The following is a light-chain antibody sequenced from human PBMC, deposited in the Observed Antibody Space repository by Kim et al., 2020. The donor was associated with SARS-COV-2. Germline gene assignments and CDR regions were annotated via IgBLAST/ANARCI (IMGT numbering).Light chain of an antibody. V-gene: IGLV8-61*01. CDR1: SGTVSTNYC. CDR3: VLYMGSGIWV. Sequence: GGTVTLPCGLSSGTVSTNYCPSWYQQTPGQAPRTLIYSTNTRSAGVPRRFSGSIRGNEAALTITGAPADDESDYYCVLYMGSGIWVFGGGTQLTVL. CDR2: STN. J-gene: IGLJ3*02.